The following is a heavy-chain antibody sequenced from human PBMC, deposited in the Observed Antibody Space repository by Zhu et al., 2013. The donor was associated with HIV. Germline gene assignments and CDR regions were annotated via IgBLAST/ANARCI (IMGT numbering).Heavy chain of an antibody. Sequence: QVQLVQSGAEVKKPGSSVKVSCKASGGTFSSYAISWVRQAPGQGLEWMGGIIPIFGTANYAQKFQGRVTIDQDTSTRTVYMELSSLRSEDTAVYYCARNIVALGXRKGAFDIWGQGTNGHR. V-gene: IGHV1-69*06. D-gene: IGHD3-22*01. CDR2: IIPIFGTA. CDR1: GGTFSSYA. CDR3: ARNIVALGXRKGAFDI. J-gene: IGHJ3*02.